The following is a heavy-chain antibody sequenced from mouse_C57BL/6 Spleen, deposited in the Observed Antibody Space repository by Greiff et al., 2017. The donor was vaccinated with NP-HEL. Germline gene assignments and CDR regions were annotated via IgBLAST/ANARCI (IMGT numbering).Heavy chain of an antibody. CDR1: GYAFSSSW. V-gene: IGHV1-82*01. J-gene: IGHJ2*01. CDR3: ARSEDYDGVFDY. Sequence: QVQLQQSGPELVKPGASVKISCKASGYAFSSSWMNWVKQRPGKGLEWIGRIYPGDGDTNYNGKFKGKATLTADKSSSTAYMQLSSLTSEDSAVYFCARSEDYDGVFDYWGQGTTLTVSS. CDR2: IYPGDGDT. D-gene: IGHD2-4*01.